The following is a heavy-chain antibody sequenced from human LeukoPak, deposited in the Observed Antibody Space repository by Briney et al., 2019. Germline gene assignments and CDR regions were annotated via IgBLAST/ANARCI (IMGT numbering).Heavy chain of an antibody. V-gene: IGHV3-30*18. CDR2: ISYDGSNK. CDR3: AKGLRSGRSLFDY. J-gene: IGHJ4*02. CDR1: GFTFSSYG. D-gene: IGHD1-26*01. Sequence: GGSLRLSCAASGFTFSSYGMHWVRQAPGKGLEWVAVISYDGSNKYYADSVKGRFTISRDNSKNTLYLQMNSLRAEDTAVYYCAKGLRSGRSLFDYWGQGTLVTVSS.